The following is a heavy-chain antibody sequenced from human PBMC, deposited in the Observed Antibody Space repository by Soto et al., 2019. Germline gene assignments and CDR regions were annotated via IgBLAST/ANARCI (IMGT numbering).Heavy chain of an antibody. CDR3: ARDSTDKIAVAVTFDY. Sequence: GGSLRLSCESSGFTFSSYEMNWVRQAPVKGLEWVSYISSSGSIIYYADSVKGRFTISRDNAKNSLYLQMNSLRAEDTAVYYCARDSTDKIAVAVTFDYWGQGTLVTVSS. D-gene: IGHD6-19*01. CDR2: ISSSGSII. J-gene: IGHJ4*02. CDR1: GFTFSSYE. V-gene: IGHV3-48*03.